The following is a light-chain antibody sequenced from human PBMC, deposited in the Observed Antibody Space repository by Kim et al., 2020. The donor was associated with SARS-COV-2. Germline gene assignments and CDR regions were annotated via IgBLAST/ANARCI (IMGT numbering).Light chain of an antibody. CDR2: ETT. Sequence: GQSITISCTGTSSDSGSYNLVSWYQQHPGKAPKLMIYETTKRPSGVSTRFSGSRSGNTASLTISGLQADDEADYYCCSYAGSSTVVFGAGTQRTV. CDR3: CSYAGSSTVV. J-gene: IGLJ2*01. V-gene: IGLV2-23*02. CDR1: SSDSGSYNL.